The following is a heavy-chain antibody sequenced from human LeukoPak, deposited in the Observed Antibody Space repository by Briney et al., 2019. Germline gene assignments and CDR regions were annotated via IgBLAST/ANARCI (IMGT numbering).Heavy chain of an antibody. J-gene: IGHJ4*02. D-gene: IGHD3-10*02. CDR1: EFSVGSNY. CDR2: IYSGGST. V-gene: IGHV3-53*01. Sequence: SGGSLRLSCAASEFSVGSNYMTWVRQAPGKGLEWVSLIYSGGSTYYADSVKGRFTFSRDMSKNTLYLQMNNLRAEDTAVYYCARMLGGGYTDLFDCWGQGTLVTVSS. CDR3: ARMLGGGYTDLFDC.